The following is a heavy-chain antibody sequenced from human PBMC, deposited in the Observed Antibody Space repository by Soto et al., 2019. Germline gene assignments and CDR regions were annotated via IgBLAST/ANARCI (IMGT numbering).Heavy chain of an antibody. D-gene: IGHD3-22*01. Sequence: EVQLLESRGGLVQRGGSQRLSCAASGFTFTSYVMSWVRQAPGKGLEWVAGISGGGSTAFYADSVKGRFTISRDNAKNTLVLQMDSLRAEDTAIYYCAKDSNKYSSSLRGRYFDYWGQGTLVTVSS. J-gene: IGHJ4*02. V-gene: IGHV3-23*01. CDR3: AKDSNKYSSSLRGRYFDY. CDR1: GFTFTSYV. CDR2: ISGGGSTA.